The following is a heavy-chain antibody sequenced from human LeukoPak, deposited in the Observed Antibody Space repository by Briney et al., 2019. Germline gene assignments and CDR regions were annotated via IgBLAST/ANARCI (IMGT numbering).Heavy chain of an antibody. V-gene: IGHV1-69*13. J-gene: IGHJ5*02. CDR1: GYIFTNYG. Sequence: SVKVSCKASGYIFTNYGISWVRQAPGQGLEWMGGIIPIFGTANYAQKFQGRVTITADESTSTAYMELSSLRSEDTAVYYCASIGTYSSSWYGQGWFDPWGQGTLVTVSS. D-gene: IGHD6-13*01. CDR3: ASIGTYSSSWYGQGWFDP. CDR2: IIPIFGTA.